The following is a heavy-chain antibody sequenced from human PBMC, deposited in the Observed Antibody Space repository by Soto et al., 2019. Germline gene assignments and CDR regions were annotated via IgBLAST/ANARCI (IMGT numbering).Heavy chain of an antibody. CDR1: GYPFTTYY. J-gene: IGHJ4*02. D-gene: IGHD3-16*01. V-gene: IGHV1-2*02. CDR2: IDPRSGGT. CDR3: ATADFGIFPY. Sequence: HVQLVQSGTEVKKPGASVRVSCMVSGYPFTTYYIHWVRQAPGQGLEWMGWIDPRSGGTVYEQKFQGRVTMTRDTSISTLYMALSGLTSDDTAPYYCATADFGIFPYWGQGSLVTVSS.